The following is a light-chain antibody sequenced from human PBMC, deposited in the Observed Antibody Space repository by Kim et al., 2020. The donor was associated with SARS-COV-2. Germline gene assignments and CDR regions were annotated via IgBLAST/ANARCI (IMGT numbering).Light chain of an antibody. CDR1: SLRSYY. CDR2: DKN. CDR3: NSWDSSANHWV. V-gene: IGLV3-19*02. J-gene: IGLJ3*02. Sequence: SSELTQDPAVSVALGQTVRITCQGDSLRSYYASWYQQRPGQAPVRVMFDKNNRPSGIPDRFSGSSSGDTASLTITGAQAEDEADYFCNSWDSSANHWVLGGGAKLTVL.